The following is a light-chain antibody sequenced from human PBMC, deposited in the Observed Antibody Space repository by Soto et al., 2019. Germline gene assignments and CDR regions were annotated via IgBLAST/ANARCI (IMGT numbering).Light chain of an antibody. CDR2: KAS. J-gene: IGKJ1*01. CDR3: QQYNSYWA. Sequence: DIQMTQSPSTRPASVGAGVTITCRASQSISSWLAWYQQKPGKAPKLLIYKASSLESGVPSRFSGSGSGTEFTLTISSLQPDDFATYYCQQYNSYWAFGQGTKVDIK. V-gene: IGKV1-5*03. CDR1: QSISSW.